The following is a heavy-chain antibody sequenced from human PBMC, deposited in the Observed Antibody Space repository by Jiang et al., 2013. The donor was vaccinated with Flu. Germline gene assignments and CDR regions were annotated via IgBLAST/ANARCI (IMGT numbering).Heavy chain of an antibody. CDR3: ARQDSAYDGVDY. CDR2: VYYSGST. V-gene: IGHV4-59*08. Sequence: GPGLVKPSETLSLTCTVSGGSISSYYWSWIRQPPGKGLEWIGSVYYSGSTNYNPSLKSRVTISVDTSKKQFSLKLSSVTAADTAVYYCARQDSAYDGVDYWGQGTLVTVSS. CDR1: GGSISSYY. J-gene: IGHJ4*02. D-gene: IGHD5-12*01.